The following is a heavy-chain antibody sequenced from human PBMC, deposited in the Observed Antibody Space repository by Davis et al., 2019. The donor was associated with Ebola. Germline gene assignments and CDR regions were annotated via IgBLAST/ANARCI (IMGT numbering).Heavy chain of an antibody. V-gene: IGHV4-59*01. CDR1: GGSISSYY. Sequence: PSETLSLTCSVSGGSISSYYWRWIRQPPAQGLEWIGYIFNSGSANYNPSLQSRVTISVDTYKNQFSLKLSSVTAADTAVYYCARGEGRRYYFNSGRDYGMDVWGQGTTVTVSS. CDR2: IFNSGSA. D-gene: IGHD3-10*01. CDR3: ARGEGRRYYFNSGRDYGMDV. J-gene: IGHJ6*02.